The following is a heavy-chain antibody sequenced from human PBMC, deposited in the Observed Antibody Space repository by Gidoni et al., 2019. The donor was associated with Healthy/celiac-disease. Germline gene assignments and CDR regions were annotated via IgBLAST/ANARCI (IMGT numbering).Heavy chain of an antibody. D-gene: IGHD3-3*01. Sequence: QVQLVQSGAEVKKPGSSVKVSCKASGGTFSSYAISWVRQAPGQGLEWMGGFIPIFGTANYAQKFQGRVTITADESTSTAYMELSSLRSEDTAVYYCARSHRTIFGVVSYYYYMDVWGKGTTVTVSS. CDR1: GGTFSSYA. V-gene: IGHV1-69*01. CDR2: FIPIFGTA. CDR3: ARSHRTIFGVVSYYYYMDV. J-gene: IGHJ6*03.